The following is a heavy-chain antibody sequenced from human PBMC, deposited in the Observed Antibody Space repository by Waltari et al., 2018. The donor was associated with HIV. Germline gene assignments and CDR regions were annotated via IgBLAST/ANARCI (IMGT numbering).Heavy chain of an antibody. CDR2: IYYTGCT. J-gene: IGHJ4*02. CDR3: ARRGADYGNPLDY. V-gene: IGHV4-39*01. D-gene: IGHD4-17*01. Sequence: QLQLLESGPRLVKPSETLSLTCTVSGGSISTHNFYWGWIRQPPGKALEWIGSIYYTGCTYHNPSRESRVTISIDTSKNQFSLKLNSVTDTDTAVYYCARRGADYGNPLDYWGQGTLVTVSS. CDR1: GGSISTHNFY.